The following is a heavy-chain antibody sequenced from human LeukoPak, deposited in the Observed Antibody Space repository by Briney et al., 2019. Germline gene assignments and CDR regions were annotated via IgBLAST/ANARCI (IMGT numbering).Heavy chain of an antibody. CDR1: GYTFTSYG. V-gene: IGHV1-18*01. D-gene: IGHD3-3*01. Sequence: ASVKVSCKASGYTFTSYGISWVRQAPGQGLEWMGWISAYNGNTNYAQKLQGRVTMTTDTSTSTAYMELRSLRSDDTAVYYCARVFGRYDFWSGYYSSRNWFDPWGQEPWSPSPQ. CDR3: ARVFGRYDFWSGYYSSRNWFDP. J-gene: IGHJ5*02. CDR2: ISAYNGNT.